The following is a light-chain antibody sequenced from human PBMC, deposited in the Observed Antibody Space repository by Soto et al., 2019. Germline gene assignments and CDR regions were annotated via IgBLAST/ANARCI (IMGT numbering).Light chain of an antibody. Sequence: DIQMTQSPSTLSATAGDRVTITCRASQSISSWLAWYQHKPGKAPKLLIYDASNLDSGVPSRFSGSGSGTEFTLTVSSLQPEDVATYYCQKYNSAPLTFGPGTKVDIK. CDR1: QSISSW. V-gene: IGKV1-5*01. CDR2: DAS. J-gene: IGKJ3*01. CDR3: QKYNSAPLT.